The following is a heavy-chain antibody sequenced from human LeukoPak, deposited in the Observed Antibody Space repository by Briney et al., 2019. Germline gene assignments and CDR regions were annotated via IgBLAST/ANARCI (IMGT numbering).Heavy chain of an antibody. CDR1: GFTFSSYS. J-gene: IGHJ3*02. Sequence: GGSLRLSCAASGFTFSSYSMNWVRQAPGKGLEWVSSISSSSSYIYYADSVKGRFTISRDNAKNSLYLQMNSLRAEDTAVYYCARAGDIVVVPAASDAFDIWGQGTMVTVSS. CDR2: ISSSSSYI. CDR3: ARAGDIVVVPAASDAFDI. D-gene: IGHD2-2*01. V-gene: IGHV3-21*01.